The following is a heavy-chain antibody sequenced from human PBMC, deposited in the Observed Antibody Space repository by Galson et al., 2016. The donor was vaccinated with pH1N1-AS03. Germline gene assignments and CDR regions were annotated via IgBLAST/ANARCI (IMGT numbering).Heavy chain of an antibody. CDR1: GASISSTLYY. D-gene: IGHD3-22*01. CDR3: TRRSSGGARFDP. V-gene: IGHV4-39*01. Sequence: ATLSLTCTVSGASISSTLYYWGWIRQTPGQGLECIGNVYYSGRNHYNPALKSRATISVDTSRSEFSLKLRSVTAADTPVYFCTRRSSGGARFDPWGQGTLVTVTS. J-gene: IGHJ5*02. CDR2: VYYSGRN.